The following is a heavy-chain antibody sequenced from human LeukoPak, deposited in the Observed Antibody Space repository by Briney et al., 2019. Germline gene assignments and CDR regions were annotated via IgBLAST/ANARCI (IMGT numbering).Heavy chain of an antibody. V-gene: IGHV3-23*01. Sequence: GGSLRLSCAASGFTFSSYAMSWVRQAPGKGLEWVSAISGSGGSTYYADSVKGRFTISRDNSKNTLYLQMNSLRAEDTAVYYCAKSILAVTVDYYYYGMDVWGQGTTVTVS. CDR3: AKSILAVTVDYYYYGMDV. D-gene: IGHD4-23*01. CDR1: GFTFSSYA. CDR2: ISGSGGST. J-gene: IGHJ6*02.